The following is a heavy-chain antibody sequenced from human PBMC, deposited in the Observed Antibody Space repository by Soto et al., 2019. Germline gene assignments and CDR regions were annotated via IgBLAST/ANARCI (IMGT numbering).Heavy chain of an antibody. CDR2: IYYSGST. CDR3: ARGPGAAGTSDY. D-gene: IGHD6-13*01. J-gene: IGHJ4*02. V-gene: IGHV4-59*01. CDR1: GGSISPYY. Sequence: SETLCLTCTGSGGSISPYYGIWIRQPPGKGLEWIGYIYYSGSTNYNPSLKSRVTISVDTSKNQFSLKLSSVTAADTAVYYCARGPGAAGTSDYWGQGTLVIVS.